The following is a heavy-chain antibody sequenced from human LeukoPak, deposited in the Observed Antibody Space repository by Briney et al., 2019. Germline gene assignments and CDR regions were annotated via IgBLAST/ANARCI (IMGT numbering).Heavy chain of an antibody. CDR2: INPSNGDT. D-gene: IGHD2-21*02. CDR1: GYTFVGYY. V-gene: IGHV1-2*02. J-gene: IGHJ4*02. CDR3: TRDIFMTVVSF. Sequence: SVKVSCKAFGYTFVGYYMHWVRRGPGQGLEWMGWINPSNGDTKYAPKFQGRVTMTRDTPISTVYMELSSLKSDDTAIYYCTRDIFMTVVSFWGQGTPVTVSS.